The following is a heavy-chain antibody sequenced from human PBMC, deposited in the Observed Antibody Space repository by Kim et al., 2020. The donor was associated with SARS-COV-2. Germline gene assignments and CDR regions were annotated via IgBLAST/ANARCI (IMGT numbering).Heavy chain of an antibody. D-gene: IGHD3-10*01. Sequence: SETLSLTCTVSGGSISSYYWSWIRQPPGKGLEWIGYIYYSGSTNYNPSLKSRVTISVDTSKNQFSLKLSSVTAADTAVYYCARGATMVREPNRNYYYYYGMDVWGQGTTVTVSS. J-gene: IGHJ6*02. CDR2: IYYSGST. V-gene: IGHV4-59*01. CDR1: GGSISSYY. CDR3: ARGATMVREPNRNYYYYYGMDV.